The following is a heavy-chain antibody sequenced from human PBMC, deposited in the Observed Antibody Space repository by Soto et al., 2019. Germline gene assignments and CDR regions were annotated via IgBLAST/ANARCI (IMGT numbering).Heavy chain of an antibody. V-gene: IGHV3-30*18. Sequence: GGSLRLSCAASGFTFSSYGMHWVRQAPGKGLEWVAVISYDGSNKYYADSVKGRFTISRDNSKNTLYLQMNSLRAEDTAVYYCAKASSMAGPFDYWGQGTLVTVSS. CDR2: ISYDGSNK. J-gene: IGHJ4*02. CDR1: GFTFSSYG. D-gene: IGHD6-19*01. CDR3: AKASSMAGPFDY.